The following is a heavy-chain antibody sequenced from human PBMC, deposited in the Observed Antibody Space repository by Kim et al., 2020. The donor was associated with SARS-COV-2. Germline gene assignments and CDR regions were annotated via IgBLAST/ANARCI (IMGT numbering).Heavy chain of an antibody. J-gene: IGHJ5*02. V-gene: IGHV4-39*07. CDR2: ISYSGST. CDR1: GGSISSSSYY. D-gene: IGHD1-1*01. Sequence: SETLSLTCTVSGGSISSSSYYWGWIRQPPGKGLEWIGSISYSGSTYYNPSLKSRVSISVDTSKNQFSLKLSSVTAADTAVYYCAGTTGGWFDPWGQGTL. CDR3: AGTTGGWFDP.